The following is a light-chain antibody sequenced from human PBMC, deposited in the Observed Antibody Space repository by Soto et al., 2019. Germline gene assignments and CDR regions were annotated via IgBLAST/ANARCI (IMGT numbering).Light chain of an antibody. CDR1: QSVSSSY. Sequence: EIVLTQSPGTLSLSPGETATLSCMASQSVSSSYLAWYQQKPGQAPRLLIYGTSSRATGIPDRFSGSGSGTDFTLTISRLEPEDFAVYYCQQCGSSSTFGQGTRLEIK. V-gene: IGKV3-20*01. J-gene: IGKJ5*01. CDR2: GTS. CDR3: QQCGSSST.